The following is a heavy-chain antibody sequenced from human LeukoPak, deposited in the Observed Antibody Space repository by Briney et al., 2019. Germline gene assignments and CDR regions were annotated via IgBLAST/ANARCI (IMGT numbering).Heavy chain of an antibody. CDR2: ISAYNGNT. CDR3: ARDTYYDYVWGSYCQYPYYFDY. D-gene: IGHD3-16*01. V-gene: IGHV1-18*01. Sequence: ASVKVSCKASGGTFSSYAISWVRQAPGQGLEWMGWISAYNGNTNYAQKLQGRVTMTTDTSTSTAYMELRSLRSDDTAVYYCARDTYYDYVWGSYCQYPYYFDYWGQGTLVTVSS. CDR1: GGTFSSYA. J-gene: IGHJ4*02.